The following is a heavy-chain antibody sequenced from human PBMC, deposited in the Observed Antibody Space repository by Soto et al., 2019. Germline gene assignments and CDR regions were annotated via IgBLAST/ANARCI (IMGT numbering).Heavy chain of an antibody. V-gene: IGHV4-39*01. CDR1: GGSISSSSYY. Sequence: PSETLSLTCTVSGGSISSSSYYWGWIRQPPGKGLEWIGSIYYSGSTYYNPSLKSRVTISVDTSKNQFSLKLSSVTAADTAVYYCARLYGWFDPWGQGTLVTSPQ. D-gene: IGHD2-2*02. CDR2: IYYSGST. CDR3: ARLYGWFDP. J-gene: IGHJ5*02.